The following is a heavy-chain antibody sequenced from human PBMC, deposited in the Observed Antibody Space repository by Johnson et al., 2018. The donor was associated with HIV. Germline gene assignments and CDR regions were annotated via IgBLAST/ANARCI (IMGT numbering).Heavy chain of an antibody. CDR2: ISYDGSNK. CDR1: GFTFSSYA. Sequence: VQLVESGGGVVQPGRSLRLSCAASGFTFSSYAMHWVRQAPGKGLEWVAVISYDGSNKYYADSVKGRFTISRDSSKNTLYLQMNSLRAEDTAVYYCPVDTEAFDIWGQGTMVTVSS. J-gene: IGHJ3*02. D-gene: IGHD1-14*01. V-gene: IGHV3-30-3*01. CDR3: PVDTEAFDI.